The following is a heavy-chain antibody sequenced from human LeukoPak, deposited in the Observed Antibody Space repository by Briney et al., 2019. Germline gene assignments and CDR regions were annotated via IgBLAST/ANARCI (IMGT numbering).Heavy chain of an antibody. V-gene: IGHV3-9*01. CDR2: ISWNSGSI. D-gene: IGHD3-22*01. Sequence: GGSLRLSCAASGFTFDDYAMHWVRQAPGKGLEWVSGISWNSGSIGYADSVKGRFTISRDNAKNSLYLQMNSLRAEDTALYYCAKDFNYYDSSDLDYWGQGTLVTVSS. CDR1: GFTFDDYA. CDR3: AKDFNYYDSSDLDY. J-gene: IGHJ4*02.